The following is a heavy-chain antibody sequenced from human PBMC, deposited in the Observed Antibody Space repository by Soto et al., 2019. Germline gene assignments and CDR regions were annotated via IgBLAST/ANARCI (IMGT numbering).Heavy chain of an antibody. Sequence: QVQLVQSGAEVKKPGASVKVSCKASGYTFTSYGINWLRQAPGQGFEWLGWISAHNGATNYAQKLQGRATLTTDTTTSPAYMELTSLRSDDTALYYCARGPECSITSCYTEWFDTWGQGTLVTVYS. CDR2: ISAHNGAT. J-gene: IGHJ5*02. D-gene: IGHD2-2*02. V-gene: IGHV1-18*01. CDR1: GYTFTSYG. CDR3: ARGPECSITSCYTEWFDT.